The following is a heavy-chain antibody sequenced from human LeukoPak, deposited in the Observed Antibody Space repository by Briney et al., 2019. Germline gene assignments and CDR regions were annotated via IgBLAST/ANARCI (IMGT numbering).Heavy chain of an antibody. CDR1: GFTFSSYA. D-gene: IGHD6-19*01. CDR3: ARFRQQWLVSYFDY. J-gene: IGHJ4*02. CDR2: ISYDGSNK. Sequence: GGSLRLSCAASGFTFSSYAMHWVRQAPGKGLEWVAVISYDGSNKYYADSVKGRFTISRDNSKNTLYLQMNSLRAEDTAVYYCARFRQQWLVSYFDYWGQGTLVTVSS. V-gene: IGHV3-30*04.